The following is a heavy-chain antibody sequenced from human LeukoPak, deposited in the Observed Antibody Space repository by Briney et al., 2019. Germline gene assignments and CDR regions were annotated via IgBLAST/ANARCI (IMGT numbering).Heavy chain of an antibody. CDR2: ISAYNGNT. V-gene: IGHV1-18*01. CDR3: AREGDIVVVPAAIEGFDY. Sequence: WASVKVSCKASGYTFTGYGISWVRQAPGQGLELRGWISAYNGNTNYAQKLQGRVTMTTDTSTSTAYMELRSLRSDDTAVYYCAREGDIVVVPAAIEGFDYWGQGTLVTVSS. J-gene: IGHJ4*02. D-gene: IGHD2-2*02. CDR1: GYTFTGYG.